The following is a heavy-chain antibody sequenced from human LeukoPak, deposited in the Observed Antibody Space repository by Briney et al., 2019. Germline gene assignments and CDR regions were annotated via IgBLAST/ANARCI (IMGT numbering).Heavy chain of an antibody. Sequence: GGSLRLSCAASGFTFSSYAMSWVRQAPGKGLEWVSAISGSGGSTYYADSVKGRFTISRDNSKNTLYLQMNSLRAEDTAVYYCAKADYVWGSYRTLQKNWFDPWGQGTLVTVSS. CDR1: GFTFSSYA. J-gene: IGHJ5*02. V-gene: IGHV3-23*01. CDR3: AKADYVWGSYRTLQKNWFDP. CDR2: ISGSGGST. D-gene: IGHD3-16*02.